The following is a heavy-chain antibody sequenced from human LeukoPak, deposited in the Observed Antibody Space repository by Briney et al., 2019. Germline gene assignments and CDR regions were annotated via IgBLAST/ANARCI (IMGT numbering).Heavy chain of an antibody. V-gene: IGHV4-34*01. CDR2: TNHSGST. D-gene: IGHD3-22*01. CDR1: GGSFSGYY. CDR3: ARGPYSYDSSGAFDI. Sequence: SETLSLTCAVYGGSFSGYYWSWIRQPPGKGLEWIGETNHSGSTNYNPSLKSRVTISVDTSKNQFSLKLSSVTAADTAVYFCARGPYSYDSSGAFDIWGQGTMVTVSS. J-gene: IGHJ3*02.